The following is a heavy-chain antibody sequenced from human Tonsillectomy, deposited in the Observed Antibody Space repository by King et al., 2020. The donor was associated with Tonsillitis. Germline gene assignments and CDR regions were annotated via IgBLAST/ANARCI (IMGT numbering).Heavy chain of an antibody. CDR1: GGSFSGYS. Sequence: VQLQQWGAGLFKPSETLSLTCAVYGGSFSGYSWSWIRQPPGKGLEWIGEINHSGSTNYNPSLKSRVTMSVDTSKNQFSLKLSSVTAADTAVYYCATSTTYHSPDCSSSSCPNWFDPWGQGTLVTVSS. D-gene: IGHD2-2*01. CDR2: INHSGST. J-gene: IGHJ5*02. V-gene: IGHV4-34*01. CDR3: ATSTTYHSPDCSSSSCPNWFDP.